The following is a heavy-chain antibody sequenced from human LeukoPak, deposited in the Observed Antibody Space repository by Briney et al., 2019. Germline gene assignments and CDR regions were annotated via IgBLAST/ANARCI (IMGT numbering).Heavy chain of an antibody. J-gene: IGHJ4*02. CDR2: IYPGDSDT. CDR1: GYSFTSYW. V-gene: IGHV5-51*01. CDR3: ARLSPLLWFGELFGYFDY. D-gene: IGHD3-10*01. Sequence: GESLKVSCKGSGYSFTSYWIGWVRQMPGKGLEWMGIIYPGDSDTRYSPSFQGQVTISADKSISTAYLQWSSLKASDTAMYYCARLSPLLWFGELFGYFDYWGQGTLVTVSS.